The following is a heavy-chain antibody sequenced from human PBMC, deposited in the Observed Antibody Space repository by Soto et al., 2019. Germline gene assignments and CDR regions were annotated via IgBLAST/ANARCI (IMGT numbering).Heavy chain of an antibody. J-gene: IGHJ4*02. CDR2: INHSGST. D-gene: IGHD1-26*01. V-gene: IGHV4-34*01. Sequence: QVQLQQWGAGLLKPSETLSLTCAVYGGSFSGYYWSWIRQPPGKGLEWIGEINHSGSTNYNTSLKSRVPISVDTSKNQFYLKLSSVTAADTAVYYCARGQIVGARLPFSYWGQGTLVTVSS. CDR1: GGSFSGYY. CDR3: ARGQIVGARLPFSY.